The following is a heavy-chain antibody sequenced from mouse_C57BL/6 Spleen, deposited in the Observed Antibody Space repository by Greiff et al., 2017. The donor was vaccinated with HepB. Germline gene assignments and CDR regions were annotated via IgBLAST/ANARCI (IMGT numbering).Heavy chain of an antibody. CDR2: ISGGGGNT. V-gene: IGHV5-9*01. J-gene: IGHJ2*01. CDR3: ARNPFDY. Sequence: EVQLQESGGGLVKPGGSLKLSCAASGFTFSSYTMSWVRQTPEKRLEWVATISGGGGNTYYPDSVKGRFTISRDNAKNTLYLQMSSLRSEDTALYYCARNPFDYWGQGTTLTVSS. CDR1: GFTFSSYT.